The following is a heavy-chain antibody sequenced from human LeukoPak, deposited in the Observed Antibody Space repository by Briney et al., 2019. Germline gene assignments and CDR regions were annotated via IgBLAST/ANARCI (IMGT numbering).Heavy chain of an antibody. Sequence: ASVEVSCKTSGYMFIAYAIHWVRQAPGQGLEWMGWINPNSGGTNYAQKSQGRVIMTRDTSTRTVYMELSRLTSDDTAVYYCARDPLVGTTTEFDYWGQGTLVTVSS. V-gene: IGHV1-2*02. CDR3: ARDPLVGTTTEFDY. CDR1: GYMFIAYA. J-gene: IGHJ4*02. CDR2: INPNSGGT. D-gene: IGHD1-26*01.